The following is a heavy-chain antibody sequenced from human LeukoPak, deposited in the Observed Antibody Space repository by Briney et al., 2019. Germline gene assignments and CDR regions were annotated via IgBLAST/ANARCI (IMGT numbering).Heavy chain of an antibody. J-gene: IGHJ6*03. V-gene: IGHV3-21*01. Sequence: GASLRLSRAASGFTLSSYSMNWVRQAPGKGLEWVSSISISSSYIYHPPSVKDRFNNSRDKTKNSLYLQMHSLRAQDTGVSYCAREEEINLTDVGGKATTVT. D-gene: IGHD4/OR15-4a*01. CDR2: ISISSSYI. CDR1: GFTLSSYS. CDR3: AREEEINLTDV.